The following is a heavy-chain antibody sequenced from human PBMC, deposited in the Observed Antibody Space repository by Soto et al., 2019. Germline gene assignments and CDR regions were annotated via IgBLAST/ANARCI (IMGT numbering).Heavy chain of an antibody. D-gene: IGHD3-22*01. CDR1: GSIISGGCY. CDR2: IYYSGST. Sequence: GSIISGGCYWSWIRQHPGKCLEWIGYIYYSGSTYYNPSLKSRVTISVDTSKNQFSLKLSSVTAADTAVYYCARGASGAYYYDSSGYYRLDYGMYXWGQVTTVTVS. CDR3: ARGASGAYYYDSSGYYRLDYGMYX. V-gene: IGHV4-31*02. J-gene: IGHJ6*02.